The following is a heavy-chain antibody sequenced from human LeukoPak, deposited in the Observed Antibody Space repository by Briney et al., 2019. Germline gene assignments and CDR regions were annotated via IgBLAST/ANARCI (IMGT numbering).Heavy chain of an antibody. J-gene: IGHJ6*03. D-gene: IGHD2-2*01. V-gene: IGHV3-7*01. Sequence: GGSLRLSCAASGFTFSSYWMSWVRQAPGKGLEWVANIKQDGSEKYYVDSVKGRFTISRDNAKNSLYLQMNSLRAEDTAVYYCARKGARGVVPAAIYYYYMDVWGKGTTVTVSS. CDR3: ARKGARGVVPAAIYYYYMDV. CDR1: GFTFSSYW. CDR2: IKQDGSEK.